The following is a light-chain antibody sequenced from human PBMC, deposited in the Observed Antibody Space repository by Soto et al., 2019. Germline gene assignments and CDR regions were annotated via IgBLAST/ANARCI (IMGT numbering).Light chain of an antibody. J-gene: IGKJ1*01. CDR2: RSS. V-gene: IGKV1-39*01. CDR3: QHSYDILWT. Sequence: DIQMTQSPSSLSASVGDRVTITCRASQSISRNLYWYQQKPGKAPNLLIFRSSTLQTGVPSRFTGSESGTDFTLTISSLQPEDFATYYCQHSYDILWTFGQGNNVEIK. CDR1: QSISRN.